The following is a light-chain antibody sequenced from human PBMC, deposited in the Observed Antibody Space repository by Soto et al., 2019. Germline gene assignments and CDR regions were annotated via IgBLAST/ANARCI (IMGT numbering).Light chain of an antibody. CDR3: QHYNSYSEA. V-gene: IGKV1-5*01. CDR2: DDY. J-gene: IGKJ1*01. CDR1: RSVDLW. Sequence: DNQMTQSPSTLSASVGYIFTITFLAIRSVDLWLAWYQQKTGKAPKLLIYDDYSLQSGVPSRFSGSGSGKEFTLTISSLQPDDFATYYCQHYNSYSEAFGQGTKVDIK.